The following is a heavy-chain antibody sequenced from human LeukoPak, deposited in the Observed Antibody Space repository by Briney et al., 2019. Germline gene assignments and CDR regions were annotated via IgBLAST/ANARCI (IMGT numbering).Heavy chain of an antibody. CDR3: ARGPNYYGSGSYASDV. V-gene: IGHV4-34*01. CDR1: GGSLSGYY. Sequence: NPSETLSLTCAVYGGSLSGYYWSWIRQPPGKGLEWNGEINHSGSTNYDPSLKSRVTISVDTSKNQFSLKLSSVTAADTAVYYCARGPNYYGSGSYASDVWGQGTTITVSS. CDR2: INHSGST. J-gene: IGHJ6*02. D-gene: IGHD3-10*01.